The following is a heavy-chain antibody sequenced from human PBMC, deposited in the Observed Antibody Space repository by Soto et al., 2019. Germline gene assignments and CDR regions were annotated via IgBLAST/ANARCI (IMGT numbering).Heavy chain of an antibody. Sequence: SETLSLTCAVYGGSFSGYYWSWIRQPPGKGLEWIGEINHSGSTNYNPSLKSRVTISVDTSKNQFSLKLSSVTAADTAVYYCARGRPTSIKIFGVSFDYWGQGTLVTVSS. D-gene: IGHD3-3*01. J-gene: IGHJ4*02. CDR2: INHSGST. V-gene: IGHV4-34*01. CDR1: GGSFSGYY. CDR3: ARGRPTSIKIFGVSFDY.